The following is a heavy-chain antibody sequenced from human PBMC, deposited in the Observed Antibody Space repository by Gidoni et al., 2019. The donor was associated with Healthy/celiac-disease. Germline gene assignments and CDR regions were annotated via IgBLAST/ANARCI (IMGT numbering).Heavy chain of an antibody. Sequence: QVTLRESGPALVKPTQTLTLTCTFSGFSLSTSGMCVSWIRQPPGKALEWLALIDWDDDKYYSTSLKTRLTISKDTSKNQVVLTMTDMDPVDTATYYCARIHSSTSCQKGWFDPWGQGTLVTVSS. CDR1: GFSLSTSGMC. D-gene: IGHD2-2*01. V-gene: IGHV2-70*01. CDR3: ARIHSSTSCQKGWFDP. J-gene: IGHJ5*02. CDR2: IDWDDDK.